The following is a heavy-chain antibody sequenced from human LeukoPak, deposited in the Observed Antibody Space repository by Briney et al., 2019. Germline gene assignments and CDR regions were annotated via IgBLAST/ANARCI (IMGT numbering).Heavy chain of an antibody. CDR3: ARGPHYYDILTGYYRNYILDY. Sequence: SETLSLTCTVSGYSISSGYYWGWIRQPPGKGLEWIGSIYHSGSTYYNPSLKSRGTISVDTSKNQFSLKLSSVTAADTAVYYCARGPHYYDILTGYYRNYILDYWGQGTLVTVSS. D-gene: IGHD3-9*01. J-gene: IGHJ4*02. CDR2: IYHSGST. V-gene: IGHV4-38-2*02. CDR1: GYSISSGYY.